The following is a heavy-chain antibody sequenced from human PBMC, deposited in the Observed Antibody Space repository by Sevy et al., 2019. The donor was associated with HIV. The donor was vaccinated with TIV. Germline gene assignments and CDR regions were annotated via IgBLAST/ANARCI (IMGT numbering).Heavy chain of an antibody. V-gene: IGHV3-15*01. Sequence: GGSLRLSCAASGFTFSNAWMSWVRQAPGKGLEWVGRIKSKTDGGTTDHAAPVKGRFTISRDDTKNTLYLQMNSLKTEDTAVYYCTTSSGWYGDAFDIWGQGTMVTVSS. CDR1: GFTFSNAW. CDR2: IKSKTDGGTT. D-gene: IGHD6-19*01. CDR3: TTSSGWYGDAFDI. J-gene: IGHJ3*02.